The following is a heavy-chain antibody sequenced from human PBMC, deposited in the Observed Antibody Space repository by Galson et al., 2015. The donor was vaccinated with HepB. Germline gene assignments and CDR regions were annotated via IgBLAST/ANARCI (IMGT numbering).Heavy chain of an antibody. V-gene: IGHV3-23*01. J-gene: IGHJ6*02. D-gene: IGHD2-2*01. CDR1: GFTFSTYA. CDR2: ISTSGGNT. CDR3: ARYCISTSCYGGFYYGMYV. Sequence: SLRLSCAASGFTFSTYAMSWVRQAPGKGLEWVSAISTSGGNTYYANSVKGRFTVSRDNSKNTLYLQMNSLRAEDTAVYYCARYCISTSCYGGFYYGMYVWGQGTTVTVSS.